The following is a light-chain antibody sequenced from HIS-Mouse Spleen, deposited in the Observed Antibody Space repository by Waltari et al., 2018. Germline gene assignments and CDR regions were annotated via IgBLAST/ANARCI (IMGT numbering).Light chain of an antibody. CDR2: RNN. Sequence: QSVLTQPPSASGTPGQRVTISCSGSSSNIGSNYVYWYQQLPGTAPKLLIYRNNLRPSGVPDRFSGSKSCTSASLAISGLRSEDEADYYCAAWDDSLSGPVFGGGTKLTVL. CDR1: SSNIGSNY. CDR3: AAWDDSLSGPV. V-gene: IGLV1-47*01. J-gene: IGLJ3*02.